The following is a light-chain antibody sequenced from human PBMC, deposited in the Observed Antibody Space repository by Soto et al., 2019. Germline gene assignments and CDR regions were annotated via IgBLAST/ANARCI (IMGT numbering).Light chain of an antibody. CDR2: DAS. V-gene: IGKV1-5*01. CDR1: QSISRW. J-gene: IGKJ1*01. Sequence: DIQRTQSRSTLSASVGDRVTITCRASQSISRWLAWHQQKPGKAPRLLIYDASNLQRGVPSRFSGSGSGTEFTLTITSLQPEDFATYYCQQYNDYSGMFGQGTKVDIK. CDR3: QQYNDYSGM.